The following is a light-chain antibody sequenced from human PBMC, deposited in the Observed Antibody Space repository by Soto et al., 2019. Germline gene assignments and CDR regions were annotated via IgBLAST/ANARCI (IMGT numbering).Light chain of an antibody. CDR3: QQYNSYSPRA. CDR2: KAS. V-gene: IGKV1-5*03. J-gene: IGKJ1*01. CDR1: QSISSW. Sequence: DIQMTQSPSTLSASVGDRVTITCRASQSISSWLAWYQQKPGKAPKLLIYKASSLETGVPSRFSGSASGTEFTLTISSLQPDDFATYYCQQYNSYSPRAFGQGTKVEIK.